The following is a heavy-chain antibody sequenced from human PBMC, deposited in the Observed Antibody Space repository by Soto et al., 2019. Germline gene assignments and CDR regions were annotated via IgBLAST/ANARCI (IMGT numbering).Heavy chain of an antibody. CDR2: IYPGDSDT. J-gene: IGHJ4*02. V-gene: IGHV5-51*01. D-gene: IGHD6-19*01. CDR1: GYNFTTYW. Sequence: LKISCKGSGYNFTTYWIGWVRQMPGKGLECMGIIYPGDSDTRYSPSFQGQVTISADKFLSTAYLQWSSLKASDTAMYYCARLFDTSGWYDYWGQGSLVTVSS. CDR3: ARLFDTSGWYDY.